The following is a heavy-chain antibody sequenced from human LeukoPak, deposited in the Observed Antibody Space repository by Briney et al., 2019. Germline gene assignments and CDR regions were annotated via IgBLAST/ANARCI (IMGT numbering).Heavy chain of an antibody. CDR3: ARGPIWPNYYIDY. Sequence: ASVKVSCKASGYPFTSYGITWVRQAPGQGPEWMGWINTDSGATKYAQKFQGRVTVTRDMSISTAFMELSSLRSDDTAVYYCARGPIWPNYYIDYWGQGTLVTVSS. V-gene: IGHV1-2*02. CDR2: INTDSGAT. J-gene: IGHJ4*02. CDR1: GYPFTSYG. D-gene: IGHD2-8*01.